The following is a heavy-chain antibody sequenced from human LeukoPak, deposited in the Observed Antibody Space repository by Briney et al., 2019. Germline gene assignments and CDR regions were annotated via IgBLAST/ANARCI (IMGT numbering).Heavy chain of an antibody. CDR2: INLSGSAQ. CDR1: GFDFSAYW. D-gene: IGHD5-24*01. Sequence: GGSLRLSCSASGFDFSAYWMNWVRQAPGKGPEGGANINLSGSAQLYVDSVEGRGTISRENAKSSLYLQMNGLRVEDTAVYYCAAWGLHNYWGQGTLVTVSS. J-gene: IGHJ4*02. V-gene: IGHV3-7*01. CDR3: AAWGLHNY.